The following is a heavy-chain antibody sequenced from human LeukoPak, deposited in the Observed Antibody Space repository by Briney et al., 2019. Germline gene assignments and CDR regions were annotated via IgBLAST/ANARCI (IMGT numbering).Heavy chain of an antibody. CDR1: GFTFGDYA. Sequence: GSLRLSCTAYGFTFGDYAMSWVRQAPGKGLEWIGEINHSGSTNYNPSLKSRVTISVDTSKNQFSLKLSSVTAADTAVYYCARGSKIFGVVTIDYWGQGTLVTVSS. D-gene: IGHD3-3*01. CDR2: INHSGST. V-gene: IGHV4-34*01. CDR3: ARGSKIFGVVTIDY. J-gene: IGHJ4*02.